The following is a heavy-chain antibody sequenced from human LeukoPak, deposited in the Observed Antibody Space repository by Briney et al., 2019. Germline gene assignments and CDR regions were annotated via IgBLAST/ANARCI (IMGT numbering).Heavy chain of an antibody. CDR1: GFXFSSYE. V-gene: IGHV3-48*03. D-gene: IGHD3-22*01. J-gene: IGHJ4*02. CDR3: ARGWDYYDTSGYYSNDY. CDR2: ISSSGSTI. Sequence: PGGSLRLSCAASGFXFSSYEINWVRQAPGKGLEWVSYISSSGSTIYYADSVKGRFTISRDNAKNSLYLQMNSLRAEDTAVYYCARGWDYYDTSGYYSNDYWGQGTLVTVSS.